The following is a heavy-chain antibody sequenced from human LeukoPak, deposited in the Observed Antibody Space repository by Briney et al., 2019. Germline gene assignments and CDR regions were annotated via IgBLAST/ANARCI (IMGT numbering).Heavy chain of an antibody. J-gene: IGHJ3*02. Sequence: PGGSLRLSCAASGFTFSSYDMHWVRQTTGKGLEWVSAIGTAGDTYYPGSVKGRFTISRENAKNSLYLQMNSLRAGDTAVYYCARASSYCRGGSCYRGAFDIWGQGTMVTVSS. CDR1: GFTFSSYD. CDR3: ARASSYCRGGSCYRGAFDI. V-gene: IGHV3-13*01. CDR2: IGTAGDT. D-gene: IGHD2-15*01.